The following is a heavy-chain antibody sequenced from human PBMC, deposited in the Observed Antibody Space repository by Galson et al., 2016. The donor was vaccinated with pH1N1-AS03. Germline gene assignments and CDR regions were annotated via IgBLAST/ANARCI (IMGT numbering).Heavy chain of an antibody. D-gene: IGHD3/OR15-3a*01. V-gene: IGHV3-9*01. Sequence: LRLSCAVSGFRFDDYAMHWVRQAPGKGLEWVSSISWNSNKIDYADSVKGRFTISRDSAKSSLNLQMNSLRAEDTALYYCIKGGAASADFFDIWGQGTMVTVSS. J-gene: IGHJ3*02. CDR3: IKGGAASADFFDI. CDR2: ISWNSNKI. CDR1: GFRFDDYA.